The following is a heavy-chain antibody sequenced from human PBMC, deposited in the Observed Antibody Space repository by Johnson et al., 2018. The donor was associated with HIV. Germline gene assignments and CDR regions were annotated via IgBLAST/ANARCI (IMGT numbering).Heavy chain of an antibody. J-gene: IGHJ3*02. CDR1: GFAFSSYA. CDR2: VSYNEDKK. Sequence: QVQLVESGGDLVQPGGSLRLSCAASGFAFSSYAMTWVRQAPGKGLEWMAIVSYNEDKKYYVDSVKGRFTISRDNSKNTLYLQMNSLRAEDTAVYYCARVASIALRPDAFDIWGQGTMVTVSS. D-gene: IGHD6-6*01. CDR3: ARVASIALRPDAFDI. V-gene: IGHV3-30*03.